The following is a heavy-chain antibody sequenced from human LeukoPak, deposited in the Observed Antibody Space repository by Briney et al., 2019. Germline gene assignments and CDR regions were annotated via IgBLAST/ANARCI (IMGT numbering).Heavy chain of an antibody. Sequence: GGSLRLSCAASGFTFDDYAMHWVRQAPGKGLEWVSGISWNSGNIGYADSVKGRFTISRDNAKNSLYLQMNSLYYCAKDIERAYNYYMDVWGKGTTVTVSS. D-gene: IGHD3-10*01. J-gene: IGHJ6*03. V-gene: IGHV3-9*01. CDR1: GFTFDDYA. CDR3: YNYYMDV. CDR2: ISWNSGNI.